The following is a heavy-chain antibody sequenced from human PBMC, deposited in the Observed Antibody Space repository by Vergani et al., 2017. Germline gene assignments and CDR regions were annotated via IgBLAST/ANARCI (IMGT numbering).Heavy chain of an antibody. CDR2: IYTSGST. V-gene: IGHV4-4*07. Sequence: QVQLQESGPGLVTPSETLSLTCTVSGGSISSYYWSWIRQPAGKGLEWIGRIYTSGSTNYNPSLKSRVTMSVDTSKNQFSLKLSSVTAADTAVYYCARYCSSTSYYYYYYMDVWGKGTTVTVSS. CDR1: GGSISSYY. D-gene: IGHD2-2*01. CDR3: ARYCSSTSYYYYYYMDV. J-gene: IGHJ6*03.